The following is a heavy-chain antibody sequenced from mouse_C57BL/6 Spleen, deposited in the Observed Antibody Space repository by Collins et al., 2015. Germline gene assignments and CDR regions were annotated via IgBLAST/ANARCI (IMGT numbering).Heavy chain of an antibody. V-gene: IGHV1-19*01. CDR1: GYTFTDYY. CDR2: INPYNGGT. D-gene: IGHD1-1*01. CDR3: ARWITTVVAPYYYAMDY. J-gene: IGHJ4*01. Sequence: EVQLQQSGPVLVKPGASVKMSCKASGYTFTDYYMNWVKQSHGKSLEWIGVINPYNGGTSSNQKFKGKATLTVDKSSSTAYMELNSLTSEDSAVYYCARWITTVVAPYYYAMDYWGQGTSVTVSS.